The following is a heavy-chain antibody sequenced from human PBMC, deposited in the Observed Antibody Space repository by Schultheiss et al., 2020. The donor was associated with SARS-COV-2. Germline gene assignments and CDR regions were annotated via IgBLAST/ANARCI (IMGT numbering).Heavy chain of an antibody. Sequence: GGSLRLSCAASGFTFSSYSMNWVRQAPGKGLEYVSAISSNGGSTYYADSVKGRFTISRDNAKNSLYLQMNSLRAEDTAVYYCAKDYFGGGSFFDYWGQGTLVTVSS. D-gene: IGHD1-26*01. J-gene: IGHJ4*02. CDR2: ISSNGGST. V-gene: IGHV3-64*04. CDR1: GFTFSSYS. CDR3: AKDYFGGGSFFDY.